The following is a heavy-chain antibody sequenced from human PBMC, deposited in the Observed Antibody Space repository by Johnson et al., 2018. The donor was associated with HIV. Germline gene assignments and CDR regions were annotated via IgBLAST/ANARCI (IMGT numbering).Heavy chain of an antibody. CDR1: GSTFSSYG. D-gene: IGHD3-22*01. CDR2: IWSDGSNK. V-gene: IGHV3-30*02. CDR3: AKEQSVVVIGIGAFDI. Sequence: QVQLVESGGGVVQPGGSLRLSCAASGSTFSSYGMHWVRQAPGQGLEWVAVIWSDGSNKYYVDPVEGRFTISRDNSKNALYLQMNSLRAEDTAVYYCAKEQSVVVIGIGAFDIWGQGTMVTVSS. J-gene: IGHJ3*02.